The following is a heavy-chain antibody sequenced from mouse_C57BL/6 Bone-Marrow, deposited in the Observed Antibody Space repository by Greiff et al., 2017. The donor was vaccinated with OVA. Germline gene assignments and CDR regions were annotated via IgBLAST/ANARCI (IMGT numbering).Heavy chain of an antibody. V-gene: IGHV1-9*01. CDR2: ILPGSGST. Sequence: QVQLQQSGAELMKPGASVKLSCKATGYTFTGYWIEWVKQRPGHGLEWIGEILPGSGSTNYTEKFKGKATFTADTSSNTAYMQLSSLTTEDSAIYYCARCNFYYAMDYWGQGTSVTVSS. CDR1: GYTFTGYW. J-gene: IGHJ4*01. CDR3: ARCNFYYAMDY. D-gene: IGHD2-1*01.